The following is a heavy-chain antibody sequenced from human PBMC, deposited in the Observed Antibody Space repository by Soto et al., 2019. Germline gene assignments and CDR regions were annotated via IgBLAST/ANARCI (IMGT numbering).Heavy chain of an antibody. D-gene: IGHD2-15*01. Sequence: ASVKVSCKTSGYNFVNYGVTWVRQAPGQGLEWMGWISGYNGNTKYAQKFQGRVTMTTDTSTSTAYMELRSLRSDDTAVYYCARDEVPAATWLAPWGQGTLVTVSS. CDR1: GYNFVNYG. V-gene: IGHV1-18*01. CDR3: ARDEVPAATWLAP. CDR2: ISGYNGNT. J-gene: IGHJ5*02.